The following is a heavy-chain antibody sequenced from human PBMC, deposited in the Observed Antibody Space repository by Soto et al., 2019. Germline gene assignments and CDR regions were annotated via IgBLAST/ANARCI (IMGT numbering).Heavy chain of an antibody. D-gene: IGHD3-3*01. V-gene: IGHV1-2*02. CDR1: GDTFTDSS. Sequence: GASVNVSFKTSGDTFTDSSMHWVRQAPGQGLEWMGWINLNSGYTNYAEKFRGRVTMTRDTSIITAYMELTRLKSDDTAVYYCARDLGGNDLHGLERWGKGNMVTVSA. CDR2: INLNSGYT. J-gene: IGHJ6*04. CDR3: ARDLGGNDLHGLER.